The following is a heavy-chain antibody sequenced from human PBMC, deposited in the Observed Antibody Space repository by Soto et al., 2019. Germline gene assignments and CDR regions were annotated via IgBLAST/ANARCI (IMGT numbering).Heavy chain of an antibody. Sequence: LEWVSGIGTAGDTYYARSVKGRFIMSRENAKSSLYLQINSLRAGDSAVYYCTRGADGFDYWGQGTLVTVSS. CDR2: IGTAGDT. CDR3: TRGADGFDY. V-gene: IGHV3-13*01. J-gene: IGHJ4*02. D-gene: IGHD3-16*01.